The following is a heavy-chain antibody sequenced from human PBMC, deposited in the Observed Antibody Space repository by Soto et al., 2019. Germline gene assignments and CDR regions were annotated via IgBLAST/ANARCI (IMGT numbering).Heavy chain of an antibody. CDR2: IDWDDDT. CDR1: GFSLSTSGMR. CDR3: ARSIVAAGNRWFDP. J-gene: IGHJ5*02. V-gene: IGHV2-70*04. Sequence: SGPTLVNPTQTLTLTCTFSGFSLSTSGMRVRWIRQPPGKALEWLARIDWDDDTLYSTSLKTRLTIPKDTSKSQVVLTMTNMEPVDTATYYCARSIVAAGNRWFDPWGQGTLVTVSS. D-gene: IGHD6-13*01.